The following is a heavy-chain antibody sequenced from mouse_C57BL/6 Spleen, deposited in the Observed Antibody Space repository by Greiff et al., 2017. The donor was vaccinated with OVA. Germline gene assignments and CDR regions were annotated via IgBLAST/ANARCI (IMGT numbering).Heavy chain of an antibody. J-gene: IGHJ2*01. D-gene: IGHD1-1*01. CDR3: ARGGYYYGSSSFDY. Sequence: QVQLQQPGAELVRPGSSVKLSCKASGSTFTSYWMDWVKQRPGQGLEWIGNIYPSDSETHYNQKFKDKATLTVDKASSTAYMQLSSLTSEDSAVYYCARGGYYYGSSSFDYWGQGTTLTVSS. CDR1: GSTFTSYW. CDR2: IYPSDSET. V-gene: IGHV1-61*01.